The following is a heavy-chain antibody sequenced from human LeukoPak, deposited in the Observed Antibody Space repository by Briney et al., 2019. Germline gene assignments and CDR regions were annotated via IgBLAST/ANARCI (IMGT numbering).Heavy chain of an antibody. V-gene: IGHV3-30*02. CDR3: ATQFYASGNYYSPIHY. D-gene: IGHD2/OR15-2a*01. Sequence: GGSLRLSCAASGFTFSRYGMHWVRQAPGKGLQWVGFIRYDESDKKYEASVKGRFTISRDNSKGTVSLQMYSLRVEHTAVYYCATQFYASGNYYSPIHYWGHGTLVTVSS. CDR1: GFTFSRYG. CDR2: IRYDESDK. J-gene: IGHJ4*01.